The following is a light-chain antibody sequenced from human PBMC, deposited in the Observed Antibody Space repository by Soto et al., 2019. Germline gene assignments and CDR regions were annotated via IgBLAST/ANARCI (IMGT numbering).Light chain of an antibody. CDR3: QQYNDWPPIS. CDR2: YAS. J-gene: IGKJ5*01. V-gene: IGKV3-15*01. CDR1: QSVSNN. Sequence: EIMMTQSPATLSVSPGERATLSCRASQSVSNNLAWYQQKPGQAPRLLMYYASTRATGIPDRFSGSGSGTEFTLTISSLQSEDFALYYCQQYNDWPPISFGQGTRLEIK.